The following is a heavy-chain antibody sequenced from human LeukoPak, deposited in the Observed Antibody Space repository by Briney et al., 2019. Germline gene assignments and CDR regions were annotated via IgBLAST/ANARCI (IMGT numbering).Heavy chain of an antibody. Sequence: PSQTLSLTCTVSGGSISSGDYYWSWIRQPPGKGLEWIGYIYYSGSTYYNPSLKSRVTISVDTSKNQFSLKLSSVTAADTDVYYCAREGKLRFLGDRRIDPWGQGTLVTVSS. CDR1: GGSISSGDYY. V-gene: IGHV4-30-4*08. CDR3: AREGKLRFLGDRRIDP. CDR2: IYYSGST. D-gene: IGHD3-3*01. J-gene: IGHJ5*02.